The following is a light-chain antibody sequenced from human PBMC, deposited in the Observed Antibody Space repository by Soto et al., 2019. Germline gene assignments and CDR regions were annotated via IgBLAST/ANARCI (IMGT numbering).Light chain of an antibody. J-gene: IGKJ1*01. CDR3: QQSHSAPT. Sequence: DIQMTQSPASLSASVGDRVTISCRSSQNIDTFLNWYQQKPGKAPKLLIRGATTLQGGVPSRFSGSGSGTEFALTIGSLQPEAFATYYCQQSHSAPTFGRGTKVDIK. CDR1: QNIDTF. V-gene: IGKV1-39*01. CDR2: GAT.